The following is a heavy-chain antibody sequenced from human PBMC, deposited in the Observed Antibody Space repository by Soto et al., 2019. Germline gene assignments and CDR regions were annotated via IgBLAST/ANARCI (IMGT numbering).Heavy chain of an antibody. J-gene: IGHJ3*02. Sequence: PGGSLRLSCAASGFTFSSYDMHWVRQATGKGLEWVSAIGTAGDTYYPGSVKGRFTISRENAKNSLYLQTNSLRAEDTAVYYCARANTQYDYYDSSGYYLTYAFDIWGQGTMVTVSS. CDR3: ARANTQYDYYDSSGYYLTYAFDI. CDR2: IGTAGDT. V-gene: IGHV3-13*01. CDR1: GFTFSSYD. D-gene: IGHD3-22*01.